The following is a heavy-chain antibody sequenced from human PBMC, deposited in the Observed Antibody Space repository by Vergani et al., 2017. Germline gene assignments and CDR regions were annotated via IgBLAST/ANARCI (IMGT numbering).Heavy chain of an antibody. CDR2: IYHSGST. D-gene: IGHD2-2*01. V-gene: IGHV4-38-2*01. CDR1: GYSISSGYY. Sequence: QVQLQESGPGLVKPSETLSLTCAVSGYSISSGYYWGWIRQPPGKGLEWIGSIYHSGSTYYNPSLKSRVTISVDTSKNQFSLKLSAVTAADTAVYYCARLRGYCRSTSCSYFDYWGQGTLVTVSS. CDR3: ARLRGYCRSTSCSYFDY. J-gene: IGHJ4*02.